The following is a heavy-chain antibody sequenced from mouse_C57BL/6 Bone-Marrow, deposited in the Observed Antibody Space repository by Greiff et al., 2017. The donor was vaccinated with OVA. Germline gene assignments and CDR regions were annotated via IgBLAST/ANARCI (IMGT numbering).Heavy chain of an antibody. D-gene: IGHD1-1*01. Sequence: VQLQQPGAELVRPGSSVKLSCKASGYTFTSYWMHWVKQRPIQGLEWIGNIDPSDSETHYNQKFKDKATLTVDKSSSTAYMQLSSLTSEDSAVYYCARGGVVPYYYAMDYWGQGTSVTVSS. J-gene: IGHJ4*01. CDR3: ARGGVVPYYYAMDY. CDR2: IDPSDSET. CDR1: GYTFTSYW. V-gene: IGHV1-52*01.